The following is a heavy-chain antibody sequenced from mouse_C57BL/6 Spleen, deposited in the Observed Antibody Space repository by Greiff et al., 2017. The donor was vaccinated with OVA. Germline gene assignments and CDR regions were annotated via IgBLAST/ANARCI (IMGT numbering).Heavy chain of an antibody. CDR2: ISYDGSN. CDR1: GYSITSGYY. V-gene: IGHV3-6*01. D-gene: IGHD4-1*01. CDR3: ARNWDGGAMDY. J-gene: IGHJ4*01. Sequence: VQLQQSGPGLVKPSQSLSLTCSVTGYSITSGYYWNWIRQFPGNKLEWMGYISYDGSNNYNPSLKNRISITRDTSKNQFFLKLNSVTTEDTATYYCARNWDGGAMDYWGQGTSVTVSS.